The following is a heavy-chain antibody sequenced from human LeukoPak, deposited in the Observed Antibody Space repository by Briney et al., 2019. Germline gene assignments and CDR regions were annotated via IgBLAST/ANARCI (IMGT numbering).Heavy chain of an antibody. Sequence: GGSLRLSCAASRFTFSSYWMSWVRQAPGKGLEWVANIKQDGSDKYYVDSVKGRFTISRDNAKNSLYLQMNSLRDEDTAVYYCAREASDYYDSSGGFDYWGQGTLVTVCS. V-gene: IGHV3-7*01. CDR3: AREASDYYDSSGGFDY. CDR2: IKQDGSDK. D-gene: IGHD3-22*01. CDR1: RFTFSSYW. J-gene: IGHJ4*02.